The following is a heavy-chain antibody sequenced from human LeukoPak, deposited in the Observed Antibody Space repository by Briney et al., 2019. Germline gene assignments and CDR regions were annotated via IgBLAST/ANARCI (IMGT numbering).Heavy chain of an antibody. CDR2: IYYSGST. CDR3: ARHEGFIAAAGTDYFDY. Sequence: SETLSLTCTVSGGSISSYYWSWIRQPLGKGLEWIGYIYYSGSTNYNPSLKSRVTISVDTSKNQFSLKLSSVTAADTAVYYCARHEGFIAAAGTDYFDYWGQGTLVTVSS. CDR1: GGSISSYY. J-gene: IGHJ4*02. V-gene: IGHV4-59*08. D-gene: IGHD6-13*01.